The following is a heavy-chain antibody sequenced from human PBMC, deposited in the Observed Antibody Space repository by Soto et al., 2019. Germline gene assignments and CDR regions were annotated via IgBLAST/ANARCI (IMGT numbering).Heavy chain of an antibody. V-gene: IGHV1-69*01. CDR2: IIPSFGTA. D-gene: IGHD2-21*02. CDR1: GGTFNTYI. CDR3: ATVETPGGGPPASPTPQAFVV. Sequence: QVPLVQSGAEVKKPGSSVKVSCKASGGTFNTYIITWVRQAPGQGLEWMGGIIPSFGTANYAPKFRGRVTRTAEDSTTTVYKEVSSRRSEDTAVYFCATVETPGGGPPASPTPQAFVVWGQGTEVTVSS. J-gene: IGHJ3*01.